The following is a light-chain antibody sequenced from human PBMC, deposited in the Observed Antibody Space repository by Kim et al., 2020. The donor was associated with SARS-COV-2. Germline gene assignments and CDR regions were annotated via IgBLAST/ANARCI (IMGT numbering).Light chain of an antibody. CDR3: QQSSSTPLT. CDR1: QSISSY. V-gene: IGKV1-39*01. CDR2: AAS. J-gene: IGKJ2*01. Sequence: DIQMTQSPSSLSASLGDRVTITCRASQSISSYLNWYQQKVGQAPKLLIYAASSLQSGVPLRFSGSGSGTDFTLTISSLQPEDFATYYCQQSSSTPLTFGQGTKLEI.